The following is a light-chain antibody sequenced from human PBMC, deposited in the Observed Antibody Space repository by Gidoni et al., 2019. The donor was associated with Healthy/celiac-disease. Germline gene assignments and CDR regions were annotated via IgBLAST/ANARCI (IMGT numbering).Light chain of an antibody. CDR2: DVS. J-gene: IGLJ1*01. CDR3: CSYASSYTPYV. Sequence: QSALPQPRPVSGCPGQSVTISCTGTSSDVGGYDYVPWYQQHPGKAPKLMIYDVSKRPSGVPYRFSGSKSGNTASLTISGLQAEDEADYYCCSYASSYTPYVFGTGTKVTVL. V-gene: IGLV2-11*01. CDR1: SSDVGGYDY.